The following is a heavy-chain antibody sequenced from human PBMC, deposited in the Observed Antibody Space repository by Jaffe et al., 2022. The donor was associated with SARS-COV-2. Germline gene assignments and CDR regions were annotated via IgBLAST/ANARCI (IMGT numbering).Heavy chain of an antibody. CDR1: GFTFTNAW. CDR2: IRNKADGGTT. D-gene: IGHD4-4*01. J-gene: IGHJ4*02. CDR3: TIDLQRFLQEVPDY. Sequence: EVQLVESGGGLVKPGGSLTLSCAASGFTFTNAWMSWVRQAPGKGLEWVGRIRNKADGGTTDYAAPVKGRFTISRDDSKNTLYLHMNSLQTEDTAVYYCTIDLQRFLQEVPDYWGQGTLVTVSS. V-gene: IGHV3-15*01.